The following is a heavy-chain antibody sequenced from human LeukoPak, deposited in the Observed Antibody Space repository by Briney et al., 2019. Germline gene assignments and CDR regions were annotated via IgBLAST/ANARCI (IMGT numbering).Heavy chain of an antibody. D-gene: IGHD2-15*01. CDR2: IYYSGST. CDR1: GGSISSYY. V-gene: IGHV4-59*01. Sequence: EPSETLSLTCTVSGGSISSYYWSWIRQPPGKGLEWIGYIYYSGSTNYNPSLKSRVTISVDTSKNQFSLKLSSVTAADTAVYYCARGDSNFDYWGQGTLVTVSS. CDR3: ARGDSNFDY. J-gene: IGHJ4*02.